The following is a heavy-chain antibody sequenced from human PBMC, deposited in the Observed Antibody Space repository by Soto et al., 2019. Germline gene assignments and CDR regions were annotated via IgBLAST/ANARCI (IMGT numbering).Heavy chain of an antibody. CDR2: IYYSGST. CDR1: GGSISSGDYY. Sequence: SETLSLTCTVSGGSISSGDYYWSWIRQPPGKGLEWIGYIYYSGSTYYNPSLKSRVTISVDTSKNQFSLKLSSVTAADTAVYYCARDHKPYGSGSYYRGSLYYYYFGMDVWGQGTTVTVSS. V-gene: IGHV4-30-4*01. J-gene: IGHJ6*02. D-gene: IGHD3-10*01. CDR3: ARDHKPYGSGSYYRGSLYYYYFGMDV.